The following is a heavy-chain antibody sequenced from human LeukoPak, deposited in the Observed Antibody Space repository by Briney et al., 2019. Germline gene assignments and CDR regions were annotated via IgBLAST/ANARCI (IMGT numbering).Heavy chain of an antibody. V-gene: IGHV4-61*01. CDR1: GGSVSSGRYY. CDR3: ARGDRVGSSGYYFDN. CDR2: LYYSGST. J-gene: IGHJ4*02. D-gene: IGHD3-10*01. Sequence: SETLSLTCAVSGGSVSSGRYYWSWIRRPPGKGLEWIGYLYYSGSTGYNPSLRSRVTMSVDTSNNHFFLKLSSVTGADTAVYYCARGDRVGSSGYYFDNWGQGTLVTVSS.